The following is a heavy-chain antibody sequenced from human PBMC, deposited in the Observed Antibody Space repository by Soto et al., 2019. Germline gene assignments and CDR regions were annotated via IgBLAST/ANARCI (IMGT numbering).Heavy chain of an antibody. J-gene: IGHJ3*02. V-gene: IGHV5-51*01. Sequence: PGESLKISCKGSGYSFTSYWIGWVRQMPGKGLEWMGIIYPGDSDTRYSPSFQGQVTISADKSISTAYLQWSSLKASDTAMYYCARPPGCSGGSCYDPDAFDIWGQGTMVTVS. D-gene: IGHD2-15*01. CDR2: IYPGDSDT. CDR3: ARPPGCSGGSCYDPDAFDI. CDR1: GYSFTSYW.